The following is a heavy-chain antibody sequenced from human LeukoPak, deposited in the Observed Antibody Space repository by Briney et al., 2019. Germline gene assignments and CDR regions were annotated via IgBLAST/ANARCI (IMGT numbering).Heavy chain of an antibody. J-gene: IGHJ5*01. V-gene: IGHV6-1*01. D-gene: IGHD1-26*01. CDR3: ARLVGASWFDS. CDR1: GDTVSTNSAT. CDR2: TYYRSKWNN. Sequence: SQTRSLTWAISGDTVSTNSATWTWLRQSPSRGLEWLGRTYYRSKWNNDYAVSMKSRITINPDTSKNQFSLQLNSVTPEDTAVYYCARLVGASWFDSWGQGTLVTVSS.